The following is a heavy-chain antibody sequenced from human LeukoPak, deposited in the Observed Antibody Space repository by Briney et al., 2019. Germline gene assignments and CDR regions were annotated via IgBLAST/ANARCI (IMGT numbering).Heavy chain of an antibody. D-gene: IGHD4-23*01. J-gene: IGHJ4*02. CDR2: ISLHSSEK. CDR3: VRGGLPGGFDS. V-gene: IGHV3-7*03. Sequence: RESLRLSCAESGFTFSNYWMSAAPQGPRKGLEWVAHISLHSSEKHYMDSVKGRFTISRDNAKNSLYLQMNSLTGQDTAVYYCVRGGLPGGFDSWGQGTLVTVSS. CDR1: GFTFSNYW.